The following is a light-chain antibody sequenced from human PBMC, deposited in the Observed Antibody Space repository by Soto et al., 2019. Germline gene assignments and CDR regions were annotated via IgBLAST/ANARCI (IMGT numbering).Light chain of an antibody. CDR1: QSVSSSY. CDR2: GAS. V-gene: IGKV3-20*01. J-gene: IGKJ4*01. Sequence: EIVLTQSPGTLSLSPGERATLSCRASQSVSSSYLAWYQQKPGQAPRLLIYGASSRATGIPDRFSCSGSGTDFTLTISRLEPEEFAVYYCQQYGSSPLLTFGGGTKVEIK. CDR3: QQYGSSPLLT.